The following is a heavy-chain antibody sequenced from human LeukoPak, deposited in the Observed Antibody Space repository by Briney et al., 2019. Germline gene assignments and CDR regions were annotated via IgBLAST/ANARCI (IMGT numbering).Heavy chain of an antibody. D-gene: IGHD2-2*01. J-gene: IGHJ4*02. V-gene: IGHV5-51*01. CDR1: GYSFTSYW. CDR3: ARPYCSSTSCYSFPY. Sequence: GESLKISCKGSGYSFTSYWIGWVRQMPGEGLGWMGIIYPGDPDTRYSPSFQGQVTISADKSISTAYLQWSSLKASDTAMYYCARPYCSSTSCYSFPYWGQGTLVTVSS. CDR2: IYPGDPDT.